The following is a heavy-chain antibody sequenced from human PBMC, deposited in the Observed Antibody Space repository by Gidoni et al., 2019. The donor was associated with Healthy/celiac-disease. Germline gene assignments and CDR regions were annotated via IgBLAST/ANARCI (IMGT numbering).Heavy chain of an antibody. J-gene: IGHJ4*02. D-gene: IGHD2-2*01. CDR2: IKQNGSEK. Sequence: EVQLVESGGGLVQPGGSLRLSCAASGFPFCSYWMSWVRSAPGKGLEGVANIKQNGSEKYYVDSVKGRFTISRDNAKNSLYLQMNSLRAEDTAVYYCARAFDTSCYDHWGQGTLVTVSS. CDR3: ARAFDTSCYDH. CDR1: GFPFCSYW. V-gene: IGHV3-7*01.